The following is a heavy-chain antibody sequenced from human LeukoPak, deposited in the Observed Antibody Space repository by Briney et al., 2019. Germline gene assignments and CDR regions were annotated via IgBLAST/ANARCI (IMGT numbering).Heavy chain of an antibody. V-gene: IGHV4-34*01. D-gene: IGHD3-22*01. CDR3: ARQVSSRHRDSSGYYPPYFDY. CDR2: INHSGST. J-gene: IGHJ4*02. CDR1: GGSFSGYY. Sequence: NSSETLSLTCAVYGGSFSGYYWSWIRQPPGKGLEWIGEINHSGSTNYNPSLKSRVTISVDTSKNQFSLKLSSVTAADTAVYYCARQVSSRHRDSSGYYPPYFDYWGQGTLVTVSS.